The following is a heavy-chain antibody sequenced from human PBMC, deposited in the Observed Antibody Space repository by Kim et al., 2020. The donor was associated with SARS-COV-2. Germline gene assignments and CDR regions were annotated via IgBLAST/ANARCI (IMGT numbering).Heavy chain of an antibody. D-gene: IGHD5-12*01. CDR3: ARHQGDGYRAYWYFDL. V-gene: IGHV4-39*01. J-gene: IGHJ2*01. Sequence: LKRRVTISVDTSKNQFSLKLSPVTAADTAVYYCARHQGDGYRAYWYFDLWGRGTLVTVSS.